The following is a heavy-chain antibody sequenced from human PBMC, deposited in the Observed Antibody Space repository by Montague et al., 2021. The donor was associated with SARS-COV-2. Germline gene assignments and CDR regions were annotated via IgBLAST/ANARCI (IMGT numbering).Heavy chain of an antibody. CDR1: GGSIISSSYY. Sequence: SETLSLTCTVSGGSIISSSYYWGWIRQPPGKGLEWIGSIYYSGSTYYNPSLKSRVTISVDTSKNQFSLKLSSVTAADTAVYYCARHDDILTTYYYYYGMDVWGQGTTVTVSS. D-gene: IGHD3-9*01. CDR3: ARHDDILTTYYYYYGMDV. V-gene: IGHV4-39*01. CDR2: IYYSGST. J-gene: IGHJ6*02.